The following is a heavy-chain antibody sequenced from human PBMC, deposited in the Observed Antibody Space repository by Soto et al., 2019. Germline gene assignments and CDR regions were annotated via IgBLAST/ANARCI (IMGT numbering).Heavy chain of an antibody. Sequence: ASVKVSCKASGYTFTDYYMHWVRQAPGQGLEWMGWINPNSGGTNYAQKFQGRVTMTRDTSISTAYMELSRLRSDDTAVYYCARKLELRGSYYYCYEMDVWGQGTTVTVSS. CDR3: ARKLELRGSYYYCYEMDV. CDR1: GYTFTDYY. V-gene: IGHV1-2*02. D-gene: IGHD1-7*01. J-gene: IGHJ6*02. CDR2: INPNSGGT.